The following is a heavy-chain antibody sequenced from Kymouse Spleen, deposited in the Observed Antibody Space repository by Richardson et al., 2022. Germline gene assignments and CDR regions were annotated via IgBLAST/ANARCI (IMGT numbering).Heavy chain of an antibody. CDR1: GFTFSGSA. V-gene: IGHV3-73*02. CDR3: TRPAYSGSYYNWFDP. J-gene: IGHJ5*02. CDR2: IRSKANSYAT. Sequence: EVQLVESGGGLVQPGGSLKLSCAASGFTFSGSAMHWVRQASGKGLEWVGRIRSKANSYATAYAASVKGRFTISRDDSKNTAYLQMNSLKTEDTAVYYCTRPAYSGSYYNWFDPWGQGTLVTVSS. D-gene: IGHD1-26*01.